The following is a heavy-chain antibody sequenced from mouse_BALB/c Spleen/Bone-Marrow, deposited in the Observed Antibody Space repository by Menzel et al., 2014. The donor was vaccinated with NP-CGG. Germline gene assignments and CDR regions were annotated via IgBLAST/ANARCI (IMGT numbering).Heavy chain of an antibody. CDR1: GFTFSGFG. J-gene: IGHJ2*01. V-gene: IGHV5-17*02. Sequence: EVKVVDSGGGLVRPGGSRKLSCAASGFTFSGFGMHWVRQAPEKGLEWVAYISSGSSTIFYADTVKGRFTVSRDNPKNTLFLQMTSLRSEDAAMYFCTRGGNWDDFDSWGQGTTLTVSS. CDR3: TRGGNWDDFDS. D-gene: IGHD4-1*01. CDR2: ISSGSSTI.